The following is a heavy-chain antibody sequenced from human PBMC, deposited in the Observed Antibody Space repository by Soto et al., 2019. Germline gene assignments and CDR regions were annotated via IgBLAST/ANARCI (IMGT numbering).Heavy chain of an antibody. CDR3: ARDEGAHVAVRGYDA. V-gene: IGHV3-74*01. CDR1: GFTFSDYW. CDR2: ISSDGSRT. Sequence: EVQLLESGGDLVQPGGSLRLSCAASGFTFSDYWMHWVRQAPGKGLVWVSRISSDGSRTNYADSVRGRFTISRDNAKNTLYLQMNSLRSEDTASYYCARDEGAHVAVRGYDAWGHVTMVTVSS. D-gene: IGHD3-10*01. J-gene: IGHJ5*01.